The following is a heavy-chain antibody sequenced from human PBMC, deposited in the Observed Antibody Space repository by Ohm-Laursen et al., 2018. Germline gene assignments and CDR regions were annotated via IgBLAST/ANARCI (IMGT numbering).Heavy chain of an antibody. CDR1: GFIFSSYS. Sequence: SLRLSCSASGFIFSSYSVNWVRQAPGKGLEWVSYISSSGSTIYYADSVKGRFTISRDNAKNSLYLQMNSLRAEDTAVYYCARVDSSGWLRSDAFDIWGQGTMVTVSS. V-gene: IGHV3-48*04. CDR2: ISSSGSTI. J-gene: IGHJ3*02. CDR3: ARVDSSGWLRSDAFDI. D-gene: IGHD6-19*01.